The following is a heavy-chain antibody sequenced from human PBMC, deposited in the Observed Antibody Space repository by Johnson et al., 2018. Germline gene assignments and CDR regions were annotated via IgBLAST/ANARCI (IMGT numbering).Heavy chain of an antibody. V-gene: IGHV3-66*02. Sequence: VQLVESGGGLVQPGRSLRLSYAASGFTVNTNYMTWVRQAPGTGLEWVSVIYSGGRTFYADFVQGRFTISRDNSKNIVYLQMNSLTTEDTALYYCARETFPHHHMDVWGKGTTVIVSS. J-gene: IGHJ6*03. CDR3: ARETFPHHHMDV. D-gene: IGHD2/OR15-2a*01. CDR2: IYSGGRT. CDR1: GFTVNTNY.